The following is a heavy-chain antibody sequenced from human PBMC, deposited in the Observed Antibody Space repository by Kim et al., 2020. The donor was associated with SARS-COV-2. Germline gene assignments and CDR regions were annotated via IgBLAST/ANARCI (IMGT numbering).Heavy chain of an antibody. Sequence: GGSLRLSCAASGFDFGTHSMNWVRQAPGKGLEWVSSIGGASNYIYYADSVKGRCTFSREKAKNSLYLQMNSLSAEDTAVYYCARGGYCSSTSCYFYYYALDVWGRGTTVTVSS. CDR3: ARGGYCSSTSCYFYYYALDV. CDR1: GFDFGTHS. V-gene: IGHV3-21*01. CDR2: IGGASNYI. D-gene: IGHD2-2*01. J-gene: IGHJ6*02.